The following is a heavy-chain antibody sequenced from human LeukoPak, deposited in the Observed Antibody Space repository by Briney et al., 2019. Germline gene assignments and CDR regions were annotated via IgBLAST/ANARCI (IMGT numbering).Heavy chain of an antibody. CDR1: GFTFSSYA. CDR3: AKRPRGNYLDPFDY. Sequence: GGSLRLSCAASGFTFSSYAMSWARQAPGKGLEWVSGISGSGGSTYYADSVKGRFTISRDNSKNRLYLQMNSLRAEDTAVYYCAKRPRGNYLDPFDYWGQGTLVTVSS. V-gene: IGHV3-23*01. D-gene: IGHD3-10*01. CDR2: ISGSGGST. J-gene: IGHJ4*02.